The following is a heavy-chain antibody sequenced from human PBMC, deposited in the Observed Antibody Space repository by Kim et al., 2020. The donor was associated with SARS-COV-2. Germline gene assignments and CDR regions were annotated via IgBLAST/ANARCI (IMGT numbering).Heavy chain of an antibody. D-gene: IGHD3-16*01. CDR1: GGSISSYY. CDR2: IYYSGST. V-gene: IGHV4-59*08. Sequence: SETLSLTCTVSGGSISSYYWSWIRQPPGKGLEWIGYIYYSGSTNYNPSLKSRVTISVDTSKNQFSLKLSSVTATDTAVYYCARHVERWGPDVWGKGTTVTVSS. CDR3: ARHVERWGPDV. J-gene: IGHJ6*04.